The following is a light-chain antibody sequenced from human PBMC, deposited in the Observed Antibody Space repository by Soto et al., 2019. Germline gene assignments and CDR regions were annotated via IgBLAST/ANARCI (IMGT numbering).Light chain of an antibody. CDR1: SSDVDGYNY. CDR3: SSYAGSDIGV. CDR2: EVS. Sequence: QSALTQPPSASGSPGQSVTISCTGTSSDVDGYNYVSWYQQHPGKAPKLMIYEVSTRPSGVPDRFSGSKSGNTASLTVSGLQAEDEADYYCSSYAGSDIGVFGGGTKLTVL. V-gene: IGLV2-8*01. J-gene: IGLJ2*01.